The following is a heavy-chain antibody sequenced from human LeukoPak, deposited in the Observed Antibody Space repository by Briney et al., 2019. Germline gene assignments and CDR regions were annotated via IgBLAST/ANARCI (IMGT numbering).Heavy chain of an antibody. V-gene: IGHV3-23*01. CDR2: ISASGGST. CDR1: LSCRNES. J-gene: IGHJ4*02. CDR3: AKPKDTAVGRYFDY. D-gene: IGHD2-2*01. Sequence: LSCRNESITVVAESPKKELELVSAISASGGSTYYADSVKGRFTISRDNSKNTLYLQMNSLRAEDTAVYYCAKPKDTAVGRYFDYWGQGTLVTVSS.